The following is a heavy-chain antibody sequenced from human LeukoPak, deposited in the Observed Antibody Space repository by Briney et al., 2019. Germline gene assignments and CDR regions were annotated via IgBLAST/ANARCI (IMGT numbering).Heavy chain of an antibody. V-gene: IGHV3-30*02. CDR2: IRYDGSNK. J-gene: IGHJ1*01. Sequence: GGSLRLSCAASGFTFSSYGMHWVRQAPGKGLEWVAFIRYDGSNKYYADSVKGRFTISRDNSKNTLYLQMNSLRAEDTAVYYCAKDNYYGSGSYYQGDAEYFQHWGQGTLVTVSS. D-gene: IGHD3-10*01. CDR3: AKDNYYGSGSYYQGDAEYFQH. CDR1: GFTFSSYG.